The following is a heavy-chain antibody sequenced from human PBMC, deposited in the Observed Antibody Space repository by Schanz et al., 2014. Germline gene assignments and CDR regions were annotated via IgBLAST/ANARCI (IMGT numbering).Heavy chain of an antibody. CDR2: FDVEDGET. J-gene: IGHJ3*01. Sequence: QVQLVQSGAEVKKPGASVRLSCEISGYTVSALAMHWVRQAPGKGLEWLGGFDVEDGETIYAQKFQGRVTMTEDTSTETAYMELSGLRSGDTAMYYCARGIPYCSSTSCSGLDAYDVWGQGTLVTVSS. D-gene: IGHD2-2*01. V-gene: IGHV1-24*01. CDR3: ARGIPYCSSTSCSGLDAYDV. CDR1: GYTVSALA.